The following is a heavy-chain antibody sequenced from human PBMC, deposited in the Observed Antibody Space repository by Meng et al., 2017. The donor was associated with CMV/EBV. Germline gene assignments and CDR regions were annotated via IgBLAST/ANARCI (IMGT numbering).Heavy chain of an antibody. V-gene: IGHV3-48*03. Sequence: GESLKISCAASGFTFSSYEMNWVRQAPGKGLEWVSYISSSGSTIYYAGSVKGRFTISRDNAKNSLYLQMNSLRAEDTAVYYCARDCRVRFLEWSTPGCDAFDIWGQGTMVTVSS. D-gene: IGHD3-3*01. CDR2: ISSSGSTI. CDR1: GFTFSSYE. CDR3: ARDCRVRFLEWSTPGCDAFDI. J-gene: IGHJ3*02.